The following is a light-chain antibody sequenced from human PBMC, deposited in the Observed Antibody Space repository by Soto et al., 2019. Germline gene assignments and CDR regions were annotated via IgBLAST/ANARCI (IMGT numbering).Light chain of an antibody. CDR1: QGISSY. Sequence: ALRMTQSPSSLSASTGDIVTITCRASQGISSYLAWYQQKPGKAPKLLIYAASTLQSGVPSRFSGSGSGTDFTLTISCLQSEDFATYYCQQDYSYPLTFGGGTKVDIK. V-gene: IGKV1-8*01. J-gene: IGKJ4*01. CDR3: QQDYSYPLT. CDR2: AAS.